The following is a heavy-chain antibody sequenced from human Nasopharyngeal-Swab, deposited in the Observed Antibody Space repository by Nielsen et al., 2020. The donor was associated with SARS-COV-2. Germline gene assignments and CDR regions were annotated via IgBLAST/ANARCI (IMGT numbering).Heavy chain of an antibody. CDR2: INAGTGNR. Sequence: ASVKVSCKASGYTFTTYAIHWVRQAPGQRLEWMAGINAGTGNREYSQKFQGRVTISTDTSASTAYMELGGLTSEDTAVYYCARSGTVGAPGLDYWGQGTLVTVSS. CDR1: GYTFTTYA. CDR3: ARSGTVGAPGLDY. D-gene: IGHD1-26*01. J-gene: IGHJ4*02. V-gene: IGHV1-3*01.